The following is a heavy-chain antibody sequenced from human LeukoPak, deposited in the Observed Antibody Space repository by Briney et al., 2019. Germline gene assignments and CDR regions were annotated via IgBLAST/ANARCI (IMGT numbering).Heavy chain of an antibody. CDR1: GGSISSGGYY. Sequence: PSQTLSLTCTVSGGSISSGGYYWSWIRQHPGKGLEWIGYIYYSGSTYYNPSLKSRVTISVDTSKNQFSLKLSSVTAADTAVYYCARGRIGGYYYYYGMDVWGQGTTVTVSS. V-gene: IGHV4-31*03. CDR2: IYYSGST. J-gene: IGHJ6*02. CDR3: ARGRIGGYYYYYGMDV.